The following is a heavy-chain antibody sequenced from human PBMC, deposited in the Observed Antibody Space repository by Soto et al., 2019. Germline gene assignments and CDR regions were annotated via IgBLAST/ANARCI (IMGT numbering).Heavy chain of an antibody. V-gene: IGHV1-8*01. CDR1: GYTFTNFD. D-gene: IGHD3-22*01. CDR3: ARGGEYHYDTSGDDAFDI. CDR2: MNPNSGDT. J-gene: IGHJ3*02. Sequence: QVQLVQSGAEVKKPGASVKVSCKASGYTFTNFDFNWVRQAPGQGLEWMGWMNPNSGDTGYAQKFRGRVTLTRDTSITTAYMELSSLRSEDTAVYYCARGGEYHYDTSGDDAFDIWGQGTMVTVSS.